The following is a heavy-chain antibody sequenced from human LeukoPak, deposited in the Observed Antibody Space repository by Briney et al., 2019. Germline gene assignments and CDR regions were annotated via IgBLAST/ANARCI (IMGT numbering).Heavy chain of an antibody. D-gene: IGHD3-9*01. CDR2: TYYSGST. CDR3: ASRNDILTGYVFDF. J-gene: IGHJ4*02. CDR1: GGSVSSSIYY. V-gene: IGHV4-39*01. Sequence: SETLSLTCTVSGGSVSSSIYYWGWIRQPPGKGLEWIGSTYYSGSTSYNPSLKSRVTISVDTSKNQFSLKLTSVTAADTAVYYCASRNDILTGYVFDFWGQGTLVTVSS.